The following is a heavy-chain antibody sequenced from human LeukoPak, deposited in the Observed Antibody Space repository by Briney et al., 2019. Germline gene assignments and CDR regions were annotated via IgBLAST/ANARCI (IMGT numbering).Heavy chain of an antibody. CDR2: MNPNSGNT. V-gene: IGHV1-8*02. CDR1: GYTFTSYG. Sequence: ASVKVSCKASGYTFTSYGISWVRQATGQGLEWMGWMNPNSGNTGFAQKFQGRVTMTRNTSKSTAYMELSSLTSEDWAVYYCARARGYSYGYSDYWGQGTLVTVS. J-gene: IGHJ4*02. CDR3: ARARGYSYGYSDY. D-gene: IGHD5-18*01.